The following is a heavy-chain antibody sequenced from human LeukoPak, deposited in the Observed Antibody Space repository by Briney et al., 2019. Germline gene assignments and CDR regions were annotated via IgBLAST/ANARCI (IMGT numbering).Heavy chain of an antibody. J-gene: IGHJ4*02. V-gene: IGHV4-59*11. CDR1: GGSINSHY. CDR2: ISYSGST. CDR3: ARSYYDFWSGFYSDF. D-gene: IGHD3-3*01. Sequence: SETLSLTCTVSGGSINSHYWSWIRQPPGKGLQWIGFISYSGSTSYNPSLMSRATISVDTSKNQFSLKLNSVTAADTALYFCARSYYDFWSGFYSDFWGQGALVTVSS.